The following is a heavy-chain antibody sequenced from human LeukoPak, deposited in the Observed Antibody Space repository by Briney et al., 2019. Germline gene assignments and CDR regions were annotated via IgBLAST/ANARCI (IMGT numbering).Heavy chain of an antibody. D-gene: IGHD2-15*01. V-gene: IGHV3-23*01. J-gene: IGHJ6*03. CDR1: GITFSSYG. Sequence: GGTLRLSCAASGITFSSYGMSWVRQAPGKGLEWVSSISSTGGTAYYADSVKGRFTISRDNSKNTLYLQMNSLRAEDTAIYYCAKNGDRGAYCTGGTCYPYFYYYMDVWGKGTTVTI. CDR2: ISSTGGTA. CDR3: AKNGDRGAYCTGGTCYPYFYYYMDV.